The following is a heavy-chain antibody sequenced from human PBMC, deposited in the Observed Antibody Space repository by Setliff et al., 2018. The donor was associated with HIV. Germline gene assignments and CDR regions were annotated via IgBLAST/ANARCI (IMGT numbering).Heavy chain of an antibody. CDR2: IKSKTDGGTT. V-gene: IGHV3-15*01. D-gene: IGHD2-2*01. CDR1: GFTFSNAW. CDR3: ARDVPVVPAAINYWDYYFYMDV. Sequence: LSLSCAASGFTFSNAWMSWVRQAPGKGLEWVGRIKSKTDGGTTDYAAPVKGRFTISRDDSKNTLYLQMNSLRAEDTAVYYCARDVPVVPAAINYWDYYFYMDVWGKGTTVTVSS. J-gene: IGHJ6*03.